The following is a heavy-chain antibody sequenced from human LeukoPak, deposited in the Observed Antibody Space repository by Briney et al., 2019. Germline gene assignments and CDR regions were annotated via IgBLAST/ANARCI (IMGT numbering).Heavy chain of an antibody. CDR3: ARVRQWLEEFDY. J-gene: IGHJ4*02. V-gene: IGHV1-46*01. Sequence: ASVKVSCMASGYTFTSYYMHWVRPAPGQGLEWMGIINPSGGSTSYAQKFQGRVTMTRDTSTSRVYMDLSILRSEDTAVYYCARVRQWLEEFDYWGQGTLVTVSS. D-gene: IGHD6-19*01. CDR1: GYTFTSYY. CDR2: INPSGGST.